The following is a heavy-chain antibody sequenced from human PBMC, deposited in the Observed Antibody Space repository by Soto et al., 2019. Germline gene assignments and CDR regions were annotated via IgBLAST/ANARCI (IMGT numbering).Heavy chain of an antibody. CDR2: ISYDGSNK. CDR3: ARDRVPFCGGDCSPNPHY. CDR1: GFTFSSYA. J-gene: IGHJ4*02. V-gene: IGHV3-30-3*01. Sequence: QVHLVESGGGVVQPGRSLRLSCAASGFTFSSYAMHWVRQAPGKGLEWMAVISYDGSNKYYADSVKGRFTISRDNSKNTLYLQMNSLRTEDTAVYYCARDRVPFCGGDCSPNPHYWGQGTLVIVSS. D-gene: IGHD2-21*02.